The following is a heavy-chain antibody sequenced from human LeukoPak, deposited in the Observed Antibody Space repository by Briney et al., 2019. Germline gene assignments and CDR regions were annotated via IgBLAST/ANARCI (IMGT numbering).Heavy chain of an antibody. V-gene: IGHV5-51*01. CDR2: IYPSDSDT. J-gene: IGHJ3*02. CDR3: ARQRYCSGGSCFSWYDAFDI. Sequence: GESLKISCQGSGYRFTTYWIGWVRQMPGKGLEWMGIIYPSDSDTKYSPSLQGQVTISADTSTNTAYLQWSSLKDSDAAVYFCARQRYCSGGSCFSWYDAFDIWGQGTVVTVSS. CDR1: GYRFTTYW. D-gene: IGHD2-15*01.